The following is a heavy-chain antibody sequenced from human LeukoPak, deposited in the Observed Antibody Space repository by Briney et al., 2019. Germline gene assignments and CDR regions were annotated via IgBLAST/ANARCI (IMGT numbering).Heavy chain of an antibody. Sequence: RGSLRLSCAASGFTFSSYSMNWVRQAPGKGLEWVSYISSGSSTIYYADSVKGRFTISRDNSKNTLYLQMSSLRAEDTAVYYCAKGVTIYTNSGLGYWGQGTLVTVSS. CDR2: ISSGSSTI. CDR3: AKGVTIYTNSGLGY. CDR1: GFTFSSYS. J-gene: IGHJ4*02. D-gene: IGHD7-27*01. V-gene: IGHV3-48*01.